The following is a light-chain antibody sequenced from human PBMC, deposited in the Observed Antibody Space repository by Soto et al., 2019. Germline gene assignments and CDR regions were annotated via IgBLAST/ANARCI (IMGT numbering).Light chain of an antibody. CDR3: QQYGSSPT. CDR1: QSVTSNY. CDR2: GAS. V-gene: IGKV3-20*01. J-gene: IGKJ1*01. Sequence: EIGLTQSPGTLSLSPGERATLSCRASQSVTSNYLAWYQQKPGQAPSLVIYGASSRATGIPDRFSGSGSGTDFTLTISKLEPKDFAVYYCQQYGSSPTFGQGTKVEIK.